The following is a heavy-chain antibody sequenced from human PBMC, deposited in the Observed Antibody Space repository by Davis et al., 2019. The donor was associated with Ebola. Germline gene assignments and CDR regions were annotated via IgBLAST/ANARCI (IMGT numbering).Heavy chain of an antibody. D-gene: IGHD6-19*01. CDR3: ARVWSSGWNN. CDR2: INHSGST. CDR1: GGSFSGYY. V-gene: IGHV4-34*01. J-gene: IGHJ4*02. Sequence: MPSETLSLTCAVYGGSFSGYYWSWIRQPPGKGLEWIGEINHSGSTNYNPSLKSRVTISVDTSKNQFSLKLSSVTAADTAVYYCARVWSSGWNNWGQGTLVTVSS.